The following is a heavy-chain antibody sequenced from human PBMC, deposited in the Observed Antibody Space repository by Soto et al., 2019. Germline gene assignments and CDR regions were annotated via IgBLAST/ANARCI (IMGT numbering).Heavy chain of an antibody. Sequence: QVQLVESGGGLVKPGGSLRLSCTASGFLFTDYYMSWIRQPPGKGLEWLACIDGSSDYTNSADSVKGRFTISRDNAKNSVFLQMNNLRADDTAVYYCARDLRFSSTNYFDFWGRGTLVTVSS. V-gene: IGHV3-11*06. D-gene: IGHD2-8*01. CDR1: GFLFTDYY. CDR3: ARDLRFSSTNYFDF. CDR2: IDGSSDYT. J-gene: IGHJ4*02.